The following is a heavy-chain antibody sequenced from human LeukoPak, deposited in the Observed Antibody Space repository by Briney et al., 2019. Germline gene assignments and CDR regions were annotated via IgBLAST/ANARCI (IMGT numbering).Heavy chain of an antibody. CDR3: AKDYDILTGLLDY. J-gene: IGHJ4*02. D-gene: IGHD3-9*01. Sequence: PGGSLRLSCAASGFTFSSYAMSWVRQAPGKGLEWVSAISGSGGSTYYADSVKGRFTISRDNSKNTLYPQMNSLRAEDTAVYYCAKDYDILTGLLDYWGQGTLVTVSS. CDR2: ISGSGGST. V-gene: IGHV3-23*01. CDR1: GFTFSSYA.